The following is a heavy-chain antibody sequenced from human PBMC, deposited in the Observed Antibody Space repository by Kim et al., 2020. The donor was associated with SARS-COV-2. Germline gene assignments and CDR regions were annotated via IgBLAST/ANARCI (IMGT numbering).Heavy chain of an antibody. CDR1: GFTFSTYA. CDR2: FSGSGGST. CDR3: AKAPPGTGVFDY. J-gene: IGHJ4*02. V-gene: IGHV3-23*01. Sequence: GGSLRLSCAASGFTFSTYAMSWVRQAPGKGLEWVSGFSGSGGSTYYTDSVKGRFTISRDNSKNTLFLQMNSLRAEDTAVYYCAKAPPGTGVFDYWGQGALVTVSS. D-gene: IGHD1-1*01.